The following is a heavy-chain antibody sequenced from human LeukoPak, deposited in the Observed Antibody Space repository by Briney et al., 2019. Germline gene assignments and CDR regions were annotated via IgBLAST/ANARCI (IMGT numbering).Heavy chain of an antibody. CDR1: GYTLTELS. Sequence: GASVKVSCKVSGYTLTELSMHWVRQAPGKGLEWMGGFDPEDGETIYAQKFQGRVTMTEDTSTDTAYMELSSLRSEDTAVYYCATDRRYCSSTSCYSDYWGQGTLVTVSS. CDR2: FDPEDGET. D-gene: IGHD2-2*02. V-gene: IGHV1-24*01. CDR3: ATDRRYCSSTSCYSDY. J-gene: IGHJ4*02.